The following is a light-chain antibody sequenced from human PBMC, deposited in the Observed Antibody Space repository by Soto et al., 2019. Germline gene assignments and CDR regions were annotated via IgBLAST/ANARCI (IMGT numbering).Light chain of an antibody. V-gene: IGKV3-11*01. CDR3: QQRSKWPSIT. Sequence: EIVLTQSPATLSLSPGERATLSCRASQSVSSYLAWYQQKPGQAPRLLIYDASNRATGIPARFSGSGPGTDFTLTISSLETEDFAVYYCQQRSKWPSITFGQGTRREIK. J-gene: IGKJ5*01. CDR1: QSVSSY. CDR2: DAS.